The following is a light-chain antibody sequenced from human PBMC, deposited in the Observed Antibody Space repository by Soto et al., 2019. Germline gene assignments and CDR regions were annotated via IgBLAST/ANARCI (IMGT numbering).Light chain of an antibody. CDR2: GAS. J-gene: IGKJ2*01. CDR3: QQYGSSPET. CDR1: QSVSSSY. Sequence: EIVLTQSPGPLSLSPGDRATLSCRASQSVSSSYLAWYQQKPGQAPRLLIYGASSRATGIPDRFSGSGSGTDFALTISRLEPEDCAVYYCQQYGSSPETFGQGTQLEI. V-gene: IGKV3-20*01.